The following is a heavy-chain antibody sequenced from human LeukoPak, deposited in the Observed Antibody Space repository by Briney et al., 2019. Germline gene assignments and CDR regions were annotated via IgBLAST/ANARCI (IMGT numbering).Heavy chain of an antibody. J-gene: IGHJ3*02. CDR3: ARVRDGYNDAYDI. Sequence: GASVKVSCKASGGTFISYAISWVRQAPGQGLEWMGGIIPIFGTANYAQKFQGRVTITADESTSTVYMELSSLRSEDTAVYYCARVRDGYNDAYDIWGQGTMVTVTS. D-gene: IGHD5-24*01. V-gene: IGHV1-69*13. CDR1: GGTFISYA. CDR2: IIPIFGTA.